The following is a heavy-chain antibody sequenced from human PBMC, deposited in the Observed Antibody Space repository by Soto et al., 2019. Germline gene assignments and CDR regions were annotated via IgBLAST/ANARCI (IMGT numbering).Heavy chain of an antibody. V-gene: IGHV1-24*01. Sequence: EASVKVSCKVSGYTLTELSMHWVRQAPGKGLEWMGGFDPEDGETIYAQKFQGRVTMTEDTSTDTAYMELSSLRSEDTAVYYCASIAVAVDAFDIWGQGTMVTVSS. CDR1: GYTLTELS. D-gene: IGHD6-19*01. CDR3: ASIAVAVDAFDI. CDR2: FDPEDGET. J-gene: IGHJ3*02.